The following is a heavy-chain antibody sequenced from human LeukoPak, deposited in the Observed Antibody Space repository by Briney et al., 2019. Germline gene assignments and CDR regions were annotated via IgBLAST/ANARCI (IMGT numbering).Heavy chain of an antibody. Sequence: PGGSLRLSCAASGFTFSASAMSWVRQAPGKGLEGVSTISEGGGSALYADSVKGRFTISRDNSKNTLYLQMDSLRAEDTAVYYCARGTGFWGQGTLVTVSS. CDR2: ISEGGGSA. CDR3: ARGTGF. D-gene: IGHD2-15*01. V-gene: IGHV3-23*01. CDR1: GFTFSASA. J-gene: IGHJ4*02.